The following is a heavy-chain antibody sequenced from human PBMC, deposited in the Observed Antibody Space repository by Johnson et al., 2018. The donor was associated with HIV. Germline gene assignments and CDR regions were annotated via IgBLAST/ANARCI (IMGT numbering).Heavy chain of an antibody. CDR3: ARGIVGAEEGAFDI. CDR1: GFTFSSYA. V-gene: IGHV3-30*04. CDR2: ISYDGSNK. D-gene: IGHD1-26*01. J-gene: IGHJ3*02. Sequence: QVQLVESGGGVVQPGMSLRLSCAASGFTFSSYAMHWVRQAPGKGLEWVAVISYDGSNKYYADSVKGRFTISRDNSKNTGYLQMNSLRAEDTAVYYCARGIVGAEEGAFDIWGQGTLVTVSS.